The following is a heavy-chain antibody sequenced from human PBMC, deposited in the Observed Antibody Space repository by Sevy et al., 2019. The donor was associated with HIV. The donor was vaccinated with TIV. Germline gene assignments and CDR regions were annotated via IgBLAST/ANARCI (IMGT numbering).Heavy chain of an antibody. J-gene: IGHJ4*02. CDR2: ISGSGGST. D-gene: IGHD6-19*01. CDR1: GFTFSSYA. V-gene: IGHV3-23*01. Sequence: GSLRLSCAASGFTFSSYAMSWVRQAPGKGLEWVSAISGSGGSTYYADSVKGRFTISRDNSKNTLYLQMNSLRAEDTAVYYWAKDGEGSSGWYRWFDYWGQGTLVTVSS. CDR3: AKDGEGSSGWYRWFDY.